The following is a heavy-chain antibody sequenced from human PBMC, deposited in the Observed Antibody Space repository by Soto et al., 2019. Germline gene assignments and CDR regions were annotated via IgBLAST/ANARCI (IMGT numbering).Heavy chain of an antibody. CDR1: GFTFSSYE. D-gene: IGHD6-6*01. V-gene: IGHV3-48*03. CDR3: ATHLRPRVSWFDP. CDR2: ISSSGSTI. Sequence: VGCLGLSSAASGFTFSSYEMNWVRQAPGKGLEWVSYISSSGSTIYYADSVKGRFTISRDNAKNSLYLQMNSLRAEDTAVYYCATHLRPRVSWFDPWGQGTLVTVSS. J-gene: IGHJ5*02.